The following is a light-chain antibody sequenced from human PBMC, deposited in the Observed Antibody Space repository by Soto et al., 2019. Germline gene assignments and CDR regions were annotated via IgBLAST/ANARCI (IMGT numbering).Light chain of an antibody. Sequence: EIVLTQSPATLSLSPGETATLSCRASQSVSSSLAWYQQKPGQTPRLLIYDASNRSTGIPARFSGSGSGTDLTLTVSGLAPEDFAVYYCQQRSSWPLTFGGGTKVEIK. CDR3: QQRSSWPLT. J-gene: IGKJ4*01. V-gene: IGKV3-11*01. CDR1: QSVSSS. CDR2: DAS.